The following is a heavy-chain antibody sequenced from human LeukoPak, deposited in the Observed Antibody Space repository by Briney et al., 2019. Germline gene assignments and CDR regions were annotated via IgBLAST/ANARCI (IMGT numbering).Heavy chain of an antibody. Sequence: GGSLRLSCAASGFTFSSYAMSWVRQAPGKGLEWVSGISGSGGNTYYADSVKGRFTISRDYSKNTLYLQMNSLRAEDTAVYYCVGIHSGTYSQYYFDYWGQGTLVTVSS. CDR1: GFTFSSYA. V-gene: IGHV3-23*01. D-gene: IGHD1-26*01. CDR2: ISGSGGNT. J-gene: IGHJ4*02. CDR3: VGIHSGTYSQYYFDY.